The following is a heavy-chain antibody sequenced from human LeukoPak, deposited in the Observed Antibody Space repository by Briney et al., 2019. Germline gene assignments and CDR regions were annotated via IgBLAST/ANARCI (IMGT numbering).Heavy chain of an antibody. CDR1: GIPFSRSG. J-gene: IGHJ4*02. V-gene: IGHV3-33*01. CDR2: IYYDGSSK. Sequence: GGSLRLSCAASGIPFSRSGMHWVRQAPGKGLDWVAFIYYDGSSKYYADSVKGRFTISRDNSKDTVYLQMNSLRVEDTAVYYCARGPPLDYWGQGTLVTVSS. CDR3: ARGPPLDY.